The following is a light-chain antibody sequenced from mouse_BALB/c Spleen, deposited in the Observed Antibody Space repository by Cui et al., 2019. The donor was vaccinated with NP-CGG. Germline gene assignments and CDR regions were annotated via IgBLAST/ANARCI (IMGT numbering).Light chain of an antibody. CDR1: TGAVTTSNY. J-gene: IGLJ1*01. CDR2: GNN. Sequence: QAVVTQESALTTSPGETVTLTCRSSTGAVTTSNYANWVQEKPDHLFTGLISGNNNRPPGVPAQFSGFLIGDKAALTIPGAQTEDEAIYFCALWYSNHWVFGGGNKLTVL. CDR3: ALWYSNHWV. V-gene: IGLV1*01.